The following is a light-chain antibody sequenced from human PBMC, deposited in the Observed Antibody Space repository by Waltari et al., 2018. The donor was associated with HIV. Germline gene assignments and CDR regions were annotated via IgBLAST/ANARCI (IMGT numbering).Light chain of an antibody. J-gene: IGKJ4*01. CDR2: DAS. Sequence: EIVLTQSPATLSLSPGEISTLSCRASQSVSTYQDWDQQKSGQSPRLLIQDASSRATGIPARFSGSGSGTDFTLTISSLEPEDVAVYDCQQRSNWPPAPTFGGGTKVEIK. V-gene: IGKV3-11*01. CDR1: QSVSTY. CDR3: QQRSNWPPAPT.